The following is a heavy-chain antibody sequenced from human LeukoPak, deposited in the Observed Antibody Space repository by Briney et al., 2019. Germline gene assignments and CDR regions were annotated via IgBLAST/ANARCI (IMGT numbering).Heavy chain of an antibody. D-gene: IGHD3-10*01. CDR2: ISYDGSSN. Sequence: GGSLRLSCAASGFAFSSYAMHWARQAPGKGLEWVAVISYDGSSNYYGDSVKGRFAISRDNSKNTLSLQMNSLRPDDTAIYYCAREYYSAFDIWGQGTMVTVSS. V-gene: IGHV3-30*09. CDR3: AREYYSAFDI. CDR1: GFAFSSYA. J-gene: IGHJ3*02.